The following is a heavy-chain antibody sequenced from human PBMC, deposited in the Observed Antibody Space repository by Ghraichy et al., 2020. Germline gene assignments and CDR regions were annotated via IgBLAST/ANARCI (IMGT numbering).Heavy chain of an antibody. CDR2: IKEDGSEK. V-gene: IGHV3-7*03. CDR3: ARDPWIWDWLD. D-gene: IGHD2-8*02. CDR1: GFTFSRYW. J-gene: IGHJ4*02. Sequence: GGSLRLSCAASGFTFSRYWMSWVRQGPGKGLELVANIKEDGSEKYYVDSVKGRFTISRDNAKNSLYLQMNSLRAEDTALYYCARDPWIWDWLDWGQGTLVIVSS.